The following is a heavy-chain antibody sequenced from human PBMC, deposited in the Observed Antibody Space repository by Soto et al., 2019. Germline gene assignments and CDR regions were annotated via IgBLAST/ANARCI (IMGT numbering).Heavy chain of an antibody. J-gene: IGHJ6*02. V-gene: IGHV3-15*07. CDR1: GFTFSNAL. Sequence: GGSLRLSCAASGFTFSNALMNWVRQAPGKGLEWVGLIKSKTDGGTTDYAAPVKGRFTISRDDSKNTLYLQMNSLRAEDTALYYCTKDKHWYGMDVWGQGTTVTVSS. D-gene: IGHD1-1*01. CDR2: IKSKTDGGTT. CDR3: TKDKHWYGMDV.